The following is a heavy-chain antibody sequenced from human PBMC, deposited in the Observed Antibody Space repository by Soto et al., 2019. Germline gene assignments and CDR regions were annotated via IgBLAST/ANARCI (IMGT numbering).Heavy chain of an antibody. Sequence: GGSLRLSCAASGFTFSNAWMSWVRQAPGKGLEWVGRIKSKTDGGTTDYAAPVKGRFTTSRDDSKNTLYLQMNSLKTEDTAVYYCTTDYFSLVYDAFDIWGQGTMVTVSS. V-gene: IGHV3-15*01. J-gene: IGHJ3*02. CDR1: GFTFSNAW. D-gene: IGHD3-16*01. CDR3: TTDYFSLVYDAFDI. CDR2: IKSKTDGGTT.